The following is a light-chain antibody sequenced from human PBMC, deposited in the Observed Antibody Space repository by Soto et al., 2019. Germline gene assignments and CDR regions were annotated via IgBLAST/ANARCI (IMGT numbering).Light chain of an antibody. CDR1: QDINNC. J-gene: IGKJ4*01. CDR3: QQCDDLPLT. Sequence: DIQMTQSPSSLSASVGDRVTITCQASQDINNCLNWYQQSPGTAPKLLMYDASNFDTGDPSRFSASGSGTDFSFTISSLQPDDIATYFCQQCDDLPLTFGGGTKVDIK. CDR2: DAS. V-gene: IGKV1-33*01.